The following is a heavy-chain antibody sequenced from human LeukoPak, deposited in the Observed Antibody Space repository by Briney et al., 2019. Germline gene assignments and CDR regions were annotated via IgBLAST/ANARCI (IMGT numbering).Heavy chain of an antibody. D-gene: IGHD4-23*01. CDR3: ARGHMVPQRQFIARRSLRTVSRFDP. Sequence: SETLSLTCTVSGGPFSNYYWTWIRQSPGKGLEWIASISSTGKTNSNPSLQSRVTISLTHQLTLEMTSLTSADTAVYYCARGHMVPQRQFIARRSLRTVSRFDPWGQGTLVLVSA. V-gene: IGHV4-59*01. J-gene: IGHJ5*02. CDR1: GGPFSNYY. CDR2: ISSTGKT.